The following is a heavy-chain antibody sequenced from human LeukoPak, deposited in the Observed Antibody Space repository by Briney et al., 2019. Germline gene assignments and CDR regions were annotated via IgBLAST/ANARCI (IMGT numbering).Heavy chain of an antibody. Sequence: PSETLSLTCTVLSASINSYYWSWIRQPPGKGLEWIGYIYYSGSTNYNPSLKSRVTISVDTSKNQFSLKLSSVTAADTAVYYCARHGTSGTNLNWFDPWGQGTLVTVSS. D-gene: IGHD1-1*01. J-gene: IGHJ5*02. CDR1: SASINSYY. CDR2: IYYSGST. V-gene: IGHV4-59*01. CDR3: ARHGTSGTNLNWFDP.